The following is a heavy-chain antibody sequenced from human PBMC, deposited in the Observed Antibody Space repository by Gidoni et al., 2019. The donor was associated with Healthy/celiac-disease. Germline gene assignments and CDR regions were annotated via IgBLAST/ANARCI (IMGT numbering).Heavy chain of an antibody. D-gene: IGHD1-7*01. CDR2: IYPGDADT. CDR1: GYSFTSYW. Sequence: EVQLVQSGAEVNKPGESLRISCKGSGYSFTSYWIGWGRQMPGKGLEWMGIIYPGDADTRYSPSFQGQVTISADKSISTADLQWSSLKASDTAMYYCAISGTSYYYDMDVWGKGTTVTVSS. V-gene: IGHV5-51*01. CDR3: AISGTSYYYDMDV. J-gene: IGHJ6*03.